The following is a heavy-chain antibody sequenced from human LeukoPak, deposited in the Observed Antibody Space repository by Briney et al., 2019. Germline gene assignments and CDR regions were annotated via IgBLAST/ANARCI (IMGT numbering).Heavy chain of an antibody. J-gene: IGHJ4*02. CDR1: GFTFSSYA. Sequence: GGSLRLSCAASGFTFSSYAMSWVRRAPGKGLEWVSAISGSGGSTYYADSVKGRFTISRDNSKNTLYLHMDSLRAEDTAVYYCAKGVIAAVDYWGQGTLVTVSS. D-gene: IGHD6-13*01. CDR3: AKGVIAAVDY. CDR2: ISGSGGST. V-gene: IGHV3-23*01.